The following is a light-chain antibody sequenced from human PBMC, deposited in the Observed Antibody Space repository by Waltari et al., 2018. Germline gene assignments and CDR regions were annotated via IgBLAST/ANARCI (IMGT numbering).Light chain of an antibody. Sequence: DIQMTQSLSSLSASVGDRVTITCQASQDITKYLNWYQQRPGKAPKLLIYDVSNLKTGVPSRFSGSGSGTDFSFTISSLQPEDLGTYYCQQYDYLPPTFGQGTRLEIK. CDR2: DVS. CDR1: QDITKY. J-gene: IGKJ2*01. V-gene: IGKV1-33*01. CDR3: QQYDYLPPT.